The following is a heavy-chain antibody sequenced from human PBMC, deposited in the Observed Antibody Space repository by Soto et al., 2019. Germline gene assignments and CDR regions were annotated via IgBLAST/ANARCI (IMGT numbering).Heavy chain of an antibody. CDR2: IYPGDSDT. CDR1: GYSFTIYW. CDR3: AIFTYYYDSSGHTDYGMDV. D-gene: IGHD3-22*01. Sequence: GESLKISCKGSGYSFTIYWIGWVRQMPGKGLEWMGIIYPGDSDTRYSPSFQGQVTISADKSISTAYLQWSSLKASDTAMYYCAIFTYYYDSSGHTDYGMDVWGQGTTVTVSS. V-gene: IGHV5-51*01. J-gene: IGHJ6*02.